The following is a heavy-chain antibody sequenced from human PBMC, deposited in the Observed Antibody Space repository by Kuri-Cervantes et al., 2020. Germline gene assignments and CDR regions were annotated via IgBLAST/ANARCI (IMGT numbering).Heavy chain of an antibody. J-gene: IGHJ4*02. CDR1: GFNLSNYD. CDR3: ARDRVGGYSYGPAPY. V-gene: IGHV3-7*01. CDR2: IKQDGSEK. Sequence: GESLKISCTVSGFNLSNYDINWVRQAPGKGLEWVANIKQDGSEKYYVDSVKGRFTISRDNAKNSLYLQMNSLRVEDTAVYYCARDRVGGYSYGPAPYWGQGTLVTVSS. D-gene: IGHD5-18*01.